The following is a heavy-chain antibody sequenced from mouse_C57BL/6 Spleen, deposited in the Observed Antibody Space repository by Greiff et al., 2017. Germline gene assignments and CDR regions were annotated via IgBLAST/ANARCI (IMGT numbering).Heavy chain of an antibody. CDR2: IDPSDSYT. CDR3: ARTPPDY. CDR1: GYTFTSYW. Sequence: VKLQQPGAELVKPGASVKPSCKASGYTFTSYWMQWVKQRPGQGLEWIGEIDPSDSYTNYNQKFKGKATLTVDTSSSTAYMQLSSLTSEDSAVYYCARTPPDYWGQGTTLTVSS. V-gene: IGHV1-50*01. J-gene: IGHJ2*01.